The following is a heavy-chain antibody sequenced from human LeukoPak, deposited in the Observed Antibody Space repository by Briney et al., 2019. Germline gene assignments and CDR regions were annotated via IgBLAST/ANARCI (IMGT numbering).Heavy chain of an antibody. J-gene: IGHJ4*02. Sequence: ASVKVSCKPSGYTFIDHYIHWVRQAPGQGLESMGWINPNIGDTNYAQKFQGRVTMTRDTSSSTAYMELSRLRSDDTAVYYCARAGHNSDSGGHDYWGQGTLVTASS. CDR2: INPNIGDT. V-gene: IGHV1-2*02. D-gene: IGHD3-22*01. CDR1: GYTFIDHY. CDR3: ARAGHNSDSGGHDY.